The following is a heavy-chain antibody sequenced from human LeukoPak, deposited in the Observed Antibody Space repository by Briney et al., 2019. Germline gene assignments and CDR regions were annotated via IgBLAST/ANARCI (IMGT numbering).Heavy chain of an antibody. D-gene: IGHD6-19*01. CDR3: ARGGIQVSGIDEFDY. J-gene: IGHJ4*02. CDR2: IGIRGDT. Sequence: LAGGSLRLSCAASGFTFIDYDMHWVRQVIGKGLEWVSAIGIRGDTHYSGSVKGRFPISRENAESSLYLQMNSLRAEDTAVYYCARGGIQVSGIDEFDYWGQGTLVTVSS. CDR1: GFTFIDYD. V-gene: IGHV3-13*01.